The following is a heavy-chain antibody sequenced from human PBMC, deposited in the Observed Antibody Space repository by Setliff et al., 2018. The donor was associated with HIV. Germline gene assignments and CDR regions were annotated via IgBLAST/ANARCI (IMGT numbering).Heavy chain of an antibody. CDR2: IKGDGSDQ. CDR1: GLSFSRYW. V-gene: IGHV3-7*01. CDR3: ARLGAVAVRSAFDY. D-gene: IGHD6-19*01. J-gene: IGHJ4*02. Sequence: GSLRLSCVASGLSFSRYWMSWVRQAPGKGLEWVANIKGDGSDQYYMDSVRGRFIISRDNAKNSLYLQMDSLRAEDTAVYYCARLGAVAVRSAFDYWGQGTLVTVSS.